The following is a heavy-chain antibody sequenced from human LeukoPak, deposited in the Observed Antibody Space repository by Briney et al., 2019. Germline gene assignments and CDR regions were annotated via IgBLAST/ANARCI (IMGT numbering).Heavy chain of an antibody. CDR1: GFTFSSYS. V-gene: IGHV3-21*01. CDR3: ARGPWSTEFDY. J-gene: IGHJ4*02. Sequence: GGSLRLSCAASGFTFSSYSMNWVRQAPGKGLEWVSSISSGSSYIYYADSVKGRFTISRDNAKNSLYLQMNSLRAEDTAVYYCARGPWSTEFDYWGQGTLVTVSS. D-gene: IGHD2-21*02. CDR2: ISSGSSYI.